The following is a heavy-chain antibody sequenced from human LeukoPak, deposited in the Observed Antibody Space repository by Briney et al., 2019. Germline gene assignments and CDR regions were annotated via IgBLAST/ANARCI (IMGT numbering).Heavy chain of an antibody. CDR3: ARHRPYYYDSSGYPHFLDY. CDR2: IYPGDSDT. V-gene: IGHV5-51*01. CDR1: GYSFTSYR. Sequence: GESLKISCKGSGYSFTSYRIGWVRQMPGKGLEWMGIIYPGDSDTRYSPSFQGQVTISADKSISTAYLQWSSLKASDTAMYYCARHRPYYYDSSGYPHFLDYWGQGTLVTVSS. J-gene: IGHJ4*02. D-gene: IGHD3-22*01.